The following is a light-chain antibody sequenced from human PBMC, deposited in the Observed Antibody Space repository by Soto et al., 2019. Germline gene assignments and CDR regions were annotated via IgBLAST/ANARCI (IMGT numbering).Light chain of an antibody. V-gene: IGLV2-14*03. CDR3: SSYTSSGTVV. CDR2: EVT. Sequence: QSALTQPASVSGSPGQSITISCTGNSSDVGGYNYVCWYQQHPGKAPKLIIYEVTNRPSGVSNRFSASKSGNTASLSISGLQAEDEADYYCSSYTSSGTVVFGGGTKLTVL. J-gene: IGLJ2*01. CDR1: SSDVGGYNY.